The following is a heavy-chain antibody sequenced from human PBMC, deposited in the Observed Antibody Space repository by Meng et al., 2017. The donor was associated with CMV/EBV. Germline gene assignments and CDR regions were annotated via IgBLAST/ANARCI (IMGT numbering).Heavy chain of an antibody. D-gene: IGHD6-13*01. J-gene: IGHJ4*02. Sequence: ASVKVSCKASGYTFTSYDINWVRQATGQGLEWMGWMNPNSGNTGYAQKFQSRVTITRNTSISTAYMELSSLRSEDTAVYYCARSLGARRTGIAAAGFDYWGQGTLVTVSS. CDR1: GYTFTSYD. CDR3: ARSLGARRTGIAAAGFDY. V-gene: IGHV1-8*03. CDR2: MNPNSGNT.